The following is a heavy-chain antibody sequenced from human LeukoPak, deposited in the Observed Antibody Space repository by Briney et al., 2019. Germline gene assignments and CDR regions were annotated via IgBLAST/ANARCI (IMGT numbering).Heavy chain of an antibody. J-gene: IGHJ5*02. CDR2: ISAYNGNT. D-gene: IGHD6-19*01. Sequence: ASVKVSCKASGYTITSYGISWVRQAPGQGLEWMGWISAYNGNTNYAQKLQGRVTMTTDTSTSTAYMELRSLRSDDTAVYYCARDIAVAGTNWFDPWGQGTLVTVSS. CDR3: ARDIAVAGTNWFDP. V-gene: IGHV1-18*01. CDR1: GYTITSYG.